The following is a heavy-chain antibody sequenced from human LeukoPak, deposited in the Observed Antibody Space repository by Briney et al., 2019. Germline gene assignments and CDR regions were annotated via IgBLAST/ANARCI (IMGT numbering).Heavy chain of an antibody. D-gene: IGHD2-15*01. CDR1: GFGLSGYW. CDR3: ARDPRNVGLAP. V-gene: IGHV3-74*01. CDR2: NNGDGSTT. Sequence: GGSLRLSCVASGFGLSGYWMYWVRQAPGKGLMYISRNNGDGSTTNYADVVKGRFTMSRDNVKNTLYLQMNSLRVEDTAVYYCARDPRNVGLAPWGQGTLVTVSS. J-gene: IGHJ5*02.